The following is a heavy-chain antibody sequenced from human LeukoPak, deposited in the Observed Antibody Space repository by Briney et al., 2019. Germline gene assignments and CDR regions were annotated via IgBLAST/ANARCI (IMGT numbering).Heavy chain of an antibody. J-gene: IGHJ4*02. CDR3: AKVGELSSSWYIYYFDY. CDR1: GFTFDDYA. V-gene: IGHV3-9*01. Sequence: PGRSLRLSCAASGFTFDDYAMHWVRQAPGKGLEWVSGISWNSGSIGYADSVKGRFTISRDNAKNSLYLQMNSLRAEDTAVYYCAKVGELSSSWYIYYFDYWGQGTLVTVSS. CDR2: ISWNSGSI. D-gene: IGHD6-13*01.